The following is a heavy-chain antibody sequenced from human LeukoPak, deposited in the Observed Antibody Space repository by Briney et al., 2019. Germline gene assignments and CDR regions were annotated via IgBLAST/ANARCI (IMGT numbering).Heavy chain of an antibody. V-gene: IGHV4-39*01. CDR1: GGSISSGSYY. J-gene: IGHJ4*02. CDR2: MYYSGTT. CDR3: ARHPPRDGSAFDY. Sequence: SETLSLTCTASGGSISSGSYYWGWIRQPPGKGLEWIASMYYSGTTFYSPSLKSRVTISVDTSKNQLSLKLGSVTAADTAVYYCARHPPRDGSAFDYWGQGTLVTVSS.